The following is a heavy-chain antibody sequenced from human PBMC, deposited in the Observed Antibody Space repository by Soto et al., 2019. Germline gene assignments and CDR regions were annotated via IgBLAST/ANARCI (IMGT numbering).Heavy chain of an antibody. CDR3: ARQHYYDSSGYYTWN. CDR1: GASISSSSYY. D-gene: IGHD3-22*01. CDR2: LYYSGSS. V-gene: IGHV4-39*01. Sequence: SETLSLTCTVSGASISSSSYYWGWIRQPPGKGLECIGYLYYSGSSYYTPSLKNRVTISADTSNNQFSLRLNSVTAADTAVYYCARQHYYDSSGYYTWNWGQGTLVTVSS. J-gene: IGHJ4*02.